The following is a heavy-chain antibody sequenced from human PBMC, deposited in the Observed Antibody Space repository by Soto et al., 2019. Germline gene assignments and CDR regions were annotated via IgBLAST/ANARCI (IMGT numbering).Heavy chain of an antibody. V-gene: IGHV4-4*02. CDR3: ARVSGSYYYGMDV. J-gene: IGHJ6*02. Sequence: QVQLQESGPGLVKPSGTLSLTCAVSGDSISSTNWWSWVRQPPGKGLEWIGEIYHSGSTNYNPSLKSSVTISVDKSKNQFSLKLSSVTAADTAVYYCARVSGSYYYGMDVWGQGTTVTVSS. CDR2: IYHSGST. CDR1: GDSISSTNW.